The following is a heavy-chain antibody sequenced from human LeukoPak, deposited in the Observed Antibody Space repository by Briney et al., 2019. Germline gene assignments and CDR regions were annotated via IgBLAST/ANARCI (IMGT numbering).Heavy chain of an antibody. CDR1: GFPFSGYG. D-gene: IGHD2-2*01. CDR2: ISYDGSNK. Sequence: PGRSLRLSCAASGFPFSGYGMNWVRQAPGKGLEWVAVISYDGSNKYYADSVKGRFTISGDNSKNTLYLQMNSLRAEDTAVYYCAREPWSIAYCSSTNCGLNSWGQGTLVTVSS. CDR3: AREPWSIAYCSSTNCGLNS. J-gene: IGHJ4*02. V-gene: IGHV3-30*03.